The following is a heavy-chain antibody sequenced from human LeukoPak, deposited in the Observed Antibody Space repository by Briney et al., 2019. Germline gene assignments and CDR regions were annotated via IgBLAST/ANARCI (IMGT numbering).Heavy chain of an antibody. Sequence: EASVKVSCKASGGTFSSYAISWVRQAPGQGLEWMGRIIPIFGTASYAQKFQGRVTITTDESTSTAYMELSSLRSEDTAVYYCARDEDYRSFDYWGQGTLVTVSS. CDR3: ARDEDYRSFDY. V-gene: IGHV1-69*05. J-gene: IGHJ4*02. D-gene: IGHD4-11*01. CDR2: IIPIFGTA. CDR1: GGTFSSYA.